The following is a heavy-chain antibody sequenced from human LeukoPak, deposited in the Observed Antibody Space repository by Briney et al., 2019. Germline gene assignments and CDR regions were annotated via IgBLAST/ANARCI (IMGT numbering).Heavy chain of an antibody. D-gene: IGHD3-22*01. J-gene: IGHJ4*02. Sequence: SETLSLTGSVSGGSISSGGYYWTWIRQHPEKGLEWIGYIYYSGSTYYNPSLKSRVTISVDTSKNQISLKLSSVTAADTAVYYCARAASGYHFDSWGQGTLVTVSS. CDR3: ARAASGYHFDS. CDR1: GGSISSGGYY. CDR2: IYYSGST. V-gene: IGHV4-31*03.